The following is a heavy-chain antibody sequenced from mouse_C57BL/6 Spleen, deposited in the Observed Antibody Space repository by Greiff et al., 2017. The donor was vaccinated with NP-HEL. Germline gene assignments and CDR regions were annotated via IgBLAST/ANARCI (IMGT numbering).Heavy chain of an antibody. D-gene: IGHD1-1*01. Sequence: QVQLQQPGAELVKPGASVKMSCKASGYTFTSYWITWVKQRPGQGLEWIGDIYPGSGSTNYNEKFKSKATLTVDTSSSTAYMQLSSLTSEDSAVYYCARPYYYGSSYLYYFDYWGQGTTLTVSS. J-gene: IGHJ2*01. CDR3: ARPYYYGSSYLYYFDY. V-gene: IGHV1-55*01. CDR1: GYTFTSYW. CDR2: IYPGSGST.